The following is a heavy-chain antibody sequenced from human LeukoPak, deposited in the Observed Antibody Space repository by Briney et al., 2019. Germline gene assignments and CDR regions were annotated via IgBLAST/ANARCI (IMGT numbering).Heavy chain of an antibody. D-gene: IGHD3-22*01. CDR1: GYTFTGYY. J-gene: IGHJ4*02. V-gene: IGHV1-2*02. CDR3: ARVEYYYDSSGYYPFDY. CDR2: INPNSGCT. Sequence: ASVKVSCKASGYTFTGYYMHWVRQAPGQGLEWMGWINPNSGCTNYAQKFKGRVTMTRDTSISTAYMELSRLRSDDTAVYYCARVEYYYDSSGYYPFDYWGQGTLVTVSS.